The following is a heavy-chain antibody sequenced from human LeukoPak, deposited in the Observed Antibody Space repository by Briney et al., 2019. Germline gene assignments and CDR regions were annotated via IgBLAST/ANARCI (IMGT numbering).Heavy chain of an antibody. CDR1: GGSINSYY. V-gene: IGHV4-59*13. CDR3: ASLNTYGYNYFDY. CDR2: NYYSGST. D-gene: IGHD5-18*01. J-gene: IGHJ4*02. Sequence: PSETLSLTCTVSGGSINSYYWNWIRQPPGKGLECIGYNYYSGSTNYNPSLKSRVTISVDTSKNQFSLKLTSVTAADTAVYYCASLNTYGYNYFDYWGQGTLVTVSS.